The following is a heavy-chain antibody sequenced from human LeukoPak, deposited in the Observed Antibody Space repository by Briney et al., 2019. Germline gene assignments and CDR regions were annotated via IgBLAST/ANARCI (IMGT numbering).Heavy chain of an antibody. CDR1: GGSISSYY. D-gene: IGHD2-15*01. J-gene: IGHJ4*02. Sequence: SETLSLTCTVSGGSISSYYWSWIRQPPGKGLEWIGSIYYSGSTYYNPSLKSRVTISIDTSKNQFSLKLTSVTAADTAVYYCARDTRLYCSAGICYFDSWGQGSLVTASS. V-gene: IGHV4-59*12. CDR2: IYYSGST. CDR3: ARDTRLYCSAGICYFDS.